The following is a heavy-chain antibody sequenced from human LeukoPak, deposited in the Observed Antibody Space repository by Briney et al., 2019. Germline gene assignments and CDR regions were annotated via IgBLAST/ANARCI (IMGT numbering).Heavy chain of an antibody. J-gene: IGHJ3*02. Sequence: ASVKVSCKASGYTFTSYDINWVRQATGQGLEWMGWMNPNSGNTGYAQKFQGRVTMTRNTSISTAYMELSSLRSEDTAVYYCARGRSSSLRKLLPQWLEHTGTFDIWGQGTVVTVSS. V-gene: IGHV1-8*01. CDR2: MNPNSGNT. D-gene: IGHD6-19*01. CDR1: GYTFTSYD. CDR3: ARGRSSSLRKLLPQWLEHTGTFDI.